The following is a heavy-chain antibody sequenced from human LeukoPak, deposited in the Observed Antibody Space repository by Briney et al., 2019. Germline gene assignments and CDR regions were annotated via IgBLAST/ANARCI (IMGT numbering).Heavy chain of an antibody. Sequence: GGSLRLSCAASGFTFSSYSMNWVRQALGKGLEWVSSISSSSSYIYYADSVKGRFTISRDNAKNSLYLQMNSLRAEDTAVYYCARGYYDSWYYFDYWGQGTLVTVSS. V-gene: IGHV3-21*01. J-gene: IGHJ4*02. CDR3: ARGYYDSWYYFDY. CDR1: GFTFSSYS. D-gene: IGHD3-22*01. CDR2: ISSSSSYI.